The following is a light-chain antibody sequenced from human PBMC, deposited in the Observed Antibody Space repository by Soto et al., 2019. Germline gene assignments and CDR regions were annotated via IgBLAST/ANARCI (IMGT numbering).Light chain of an antibody. V-gene: IGKV1-5*03. J-gene: IGKJ1*01. CDR3: QHYNSYSEA. Sequence: DIQMTQSPSTLSGSVGDRVTSTCRASQTISSWLAWYQQKPGKAPKLLIYKASTLKSGVPSRFSGSGSGTEFTLTISSLQPDDFATYYCQHYNSYSEAFGQGTKLDI. CDR1: QTISSW. CDR2: KAS.